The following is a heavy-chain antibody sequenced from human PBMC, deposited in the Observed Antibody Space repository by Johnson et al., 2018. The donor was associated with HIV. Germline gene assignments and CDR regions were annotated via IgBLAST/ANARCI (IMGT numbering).Heavy chain of an antibody. CDR1: GFTFSSYG. CDR2: IWYDGSNK. V-gene: IGHV3-33*01. Sequence: QVQLVESGGGVVQPGRSLRLSCAASGFTFSSYGMHWVRQAPGKGLEWVAVIWYDGSNKYYAESVKGRFTVSRDNSKNTLYMQMNSLRTEDTAVYYCAREGGGTLGLGDEGAFDVWGQGTMVSVSS. J-gene: IGHJ3*01. CDR3: AREGGGTLGLGDEGAFDV. D-gene: IGHD3-10*01.